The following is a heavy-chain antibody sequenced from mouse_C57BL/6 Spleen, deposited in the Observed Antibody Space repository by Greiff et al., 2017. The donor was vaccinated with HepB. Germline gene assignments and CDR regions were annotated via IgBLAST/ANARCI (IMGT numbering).Heavy chain of an antibody. D-gene: IGHD1-1*01. CDR3: ARTRGYGRSYGYFDV. CDR2: INPNNGGT. CDR1: GYTFTDYN. J-gene: IGHJ1*03. V-gene: IGHV1-22*01. Sequence: EVQLQQSGPELVKPGASVKMSCKASGYTFTDYNMHWVKQSHGKSLEWIGYINPNNGGTSYNQKFKGKATLTVNKSSSTAYMELRSLTSEDSAVYYCARTRGYGRSYGYFDVWGTETTVTVSS.